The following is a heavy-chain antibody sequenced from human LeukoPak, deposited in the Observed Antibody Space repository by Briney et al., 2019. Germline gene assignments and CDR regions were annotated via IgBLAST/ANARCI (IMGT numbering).Heavy chain of an antibody. J-gene: IGHJ5*02. CDR3: ARASSSWSLTQNNWFDP. Sequence: ASVKVSCKASGGTFSSYAISWVRQAPGQGLEWMGGIIPIFGTANYAQKFQGRVTITADKSTSTAYMELSSLRSEDTAVYYCARASSSWSLTQNNWFDPWGQGTLVTVSS. CDR1: GGTFSSYA. V-gene: IGHV1-69*06. CDR2: IIPIFGTA. D-gene: IGHD6-13*01.